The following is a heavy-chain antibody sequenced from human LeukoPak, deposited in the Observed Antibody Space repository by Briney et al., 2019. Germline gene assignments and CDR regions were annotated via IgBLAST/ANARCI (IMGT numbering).Heavy chain of an antibody. D-gene: IGHD4-17*01. CDR2: IDPSDSYT. J-gene: IGHJ6*02. V-gene: IGHV5-10-1*01. Sequence: GESLRSSCKGSGYSFTSYWISWVRQMPGKGLEWMGRIDPSDSYTNYSPSFQGHVTISADKSISTAYLQWSSLKASDTAMYYCARRYGDYRYYYYGMDVWGQGTTVTVSS. CDR1: GYSFTSYW. CDR3: ARRYGDYRYYYYGMDV.